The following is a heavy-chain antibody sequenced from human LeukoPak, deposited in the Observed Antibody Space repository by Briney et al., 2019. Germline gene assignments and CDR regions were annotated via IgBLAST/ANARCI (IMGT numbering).Heavy chain of an antibody. CDR1: GFTFNNYG. CDR2: IWYDGSKK. CDR3: ARDLGGCEAFYYMDV. Sequence: GGSLRLSCAASGFTFNNYGMKWVRQAPGKGLEWVAVIWYDGSKKYYADSVKGRFTISRDNSKNTLYVQMNSLRAEDTAVYYCARDLGGCEAFYYMDVWGKGTTVTVSS. J-gene: IGHJ6*03. D-gene: IGHD5-12*01. V-gene: IGHV3-33*01.